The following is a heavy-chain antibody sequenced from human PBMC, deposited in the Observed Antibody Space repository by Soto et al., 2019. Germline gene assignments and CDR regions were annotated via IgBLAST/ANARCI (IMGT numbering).Heavy chain of an antibody. J-gene: IGHJ4*02. CDR3: SRPEPFTAAGPY. CDR1: GDSITSSYW. Sequence: QLQESGPGLVQPSGTLSLTCAVSGDSITSSYWSWLRQPPGKGLEWIADIYHSGGTNYNPSLRSLIIITVNQSRNQFSLQLNSLSAADTAVYYCSRPEPFTAAGPYWGQGTLVTVSS. CDR2: IYHSGGT. V-gene: IGHV4-4*02. D-gene: IGHD6-13*01.